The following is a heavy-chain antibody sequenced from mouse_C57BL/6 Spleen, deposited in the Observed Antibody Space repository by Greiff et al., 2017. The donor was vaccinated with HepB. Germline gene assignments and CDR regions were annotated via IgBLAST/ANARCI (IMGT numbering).Heavy chain of an antibody. Sequence: EVKLMESGEGLVKPGGSLKLSCAASGFTFSSYAMSWVRQTPEKRLEWVAYISSGGDYIYYADTVKGRFTISRDNARNTLYLQMSSLKSEDTAMYYCTRSLYYYGSSTDAMDYWGQGTSVTVSS. CDR3: TRSLYYYGSSTDAMDY. V-gene: IGHV5-9-1*02. CDR1: GFTFSSYA. CDR2: ISSGGDYI. J-gene: IGHJ4*01. D-gene: IGHD1-1*01.